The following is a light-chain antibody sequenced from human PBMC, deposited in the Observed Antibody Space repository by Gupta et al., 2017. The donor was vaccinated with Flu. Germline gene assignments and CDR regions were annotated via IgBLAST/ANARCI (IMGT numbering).Light chain of an antibody. V-gene: IGKV1-9*01. J-gene: IGKJ4*01. CDR3: QHLHSYPLT. CDR1: RGINSY. Sequence: DIQLTQSPSFLSASVGDRVTITCRASRGINSYLAWYQQKPGKAPKFLIYGASTLQSGFPSRFSGSGSGTEFTLTISSLQAEELATDYGQHLHSYPLTFGGGTKVEIK. CDR2: GAS.